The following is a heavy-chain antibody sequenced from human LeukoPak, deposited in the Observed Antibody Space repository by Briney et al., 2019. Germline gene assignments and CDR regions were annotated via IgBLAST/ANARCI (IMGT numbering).Heavy chain of an antibody. Sequence: GASGKVSCKASGGPFTSYVMSWVGQAPGQGLGWMGGIIPMLVVAKYAQKFQGKATSTTDEITSTAYMELSSLRSEDTAVYYCARGGDSSGYYYCDYWGQGTLVTVSS. D-gene: IGHD3-22*01. CDR3: ARGGDSSGYYYCDY. J-gene: IGHJ4*02. V-gene: IGHV1-69*05. CDR2: IIPMLVVA. CDR1: GGPFTSYV.